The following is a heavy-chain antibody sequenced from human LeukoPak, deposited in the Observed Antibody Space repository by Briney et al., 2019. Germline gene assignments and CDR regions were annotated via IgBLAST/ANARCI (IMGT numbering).Heavy chain of an antibody. CDR2: ISNVGSST. CDR3: ARDCLGWFDP. J-gene: IGHJ5*02. V-gene: IGHV3-74*01. CDR1: GFTFSSYG. Sequence: GGSLRLSCAASGFTFSSYGMHWVRQAPGKGLVWVSRISNVGSSTNYADSVKGRFTISRDNAKNTVYLQMNSLRAEDTAVYYCARDCLGWFDPWGQGTLVTVSS.